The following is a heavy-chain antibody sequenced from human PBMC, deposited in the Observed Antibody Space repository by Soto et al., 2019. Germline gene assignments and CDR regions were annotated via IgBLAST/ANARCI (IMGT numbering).Heavy chain of an antibody. Sequence: SETLSLTCAVSGGSISSGGYSWSWIRQPPGKGLEWIGYIYHSGSTYYNPSLKSRVTISVDRSKNQFSLKLSSVTAADTAVYYGASGLVTTLHYWGQGTLVTVSS. J-gene: IGHJ4*02. V-gene: IGHV4-30-2*01. CDR1: GGSISSGGYS. CDR3: ASGLVTTLHY. D-gene: IGHD4-17*01. CDR2: IYHSGST.